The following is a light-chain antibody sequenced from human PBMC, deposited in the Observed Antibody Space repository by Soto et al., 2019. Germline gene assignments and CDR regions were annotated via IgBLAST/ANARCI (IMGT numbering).Light chain of an antibody. CDR2: DVT. J-gene: IGLJ1*01. Sequence: QSALTQPASVSGSPGQSITISFTGTSSDVGAYNYVSWYQQYPGKAPKYIIYDVTNRPSGVSYRFSGSKSGNTASLTISGLQAEDEADYYCSSYTTSSTLYVFGTGTKVTVL. V-gene: IGLV2-14*03. CDR3: SSYTTSSTLYV. CDR1: SSDVGAYNY.